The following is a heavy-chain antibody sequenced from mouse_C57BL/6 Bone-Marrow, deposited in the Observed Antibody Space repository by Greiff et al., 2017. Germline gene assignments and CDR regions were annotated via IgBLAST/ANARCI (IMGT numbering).Heavy chain of an antibody. V-gene: IGHV1-54*01. Sequence: QVQLQQSGAELVRPGTSVKVSCKASGYAFTNYLIEWVKQRPGQGLEWIGVINPGSGGTNYNEKFKGKATLTADKSSSTAYMQLSSLTSGDSAVYFCARAIAYWGQGTLVTVSA. J-gene: IGHJ3*01. CDR2: INPGSGGT. CDR1: GYAFTNYL. CDR3: ARAIAY.